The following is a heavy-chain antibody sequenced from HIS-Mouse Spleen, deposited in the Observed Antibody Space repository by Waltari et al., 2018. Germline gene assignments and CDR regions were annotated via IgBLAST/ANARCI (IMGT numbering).Heavy chain of an antibody. D-gene: IGHD6-13*01. CDR1: GGSISSSSYY. CDR2: IDYSGRT. Sequence: QLQLQESGPGLVKPSETLSLTCTVSGGSISSSSYYWGWIRQPPGTGLEWIGSIDYSGRTYYTPSLKMRVTISVDTCKNQFSRRLGSGTAADTAVYYCAREIPYSSSWYDWYFDLWGRGTLVTVSS. J-gene: IGHJ2*01. V-gene: IGHV4-39*07. CDR3: AREIPYSSSWYDWYFDL.